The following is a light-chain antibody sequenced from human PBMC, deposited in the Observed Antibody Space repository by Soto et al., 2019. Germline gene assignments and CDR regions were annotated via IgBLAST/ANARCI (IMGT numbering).Light chain of an antibody. V-gene: IGKV2-28*01. CDR2: MGS. CDR1: QSLLHTNGHTY. Sequence: DIVVTQSPLSLPVTPGEPASISCRSNQSLLHTNGHTYLDWFLQKPGHSPQLLIYMGSNRASGVPDRFSGSGSGTDFTLKISRVEEEDVGVYYCMQTLQSRTFGGGTRLQIK. J-gene: IGKJ4*01. CDR3: MQTLQSRT.